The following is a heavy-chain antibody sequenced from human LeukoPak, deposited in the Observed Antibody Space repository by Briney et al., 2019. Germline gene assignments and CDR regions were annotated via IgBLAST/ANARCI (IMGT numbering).Heavy chain of an antibody. CDR3: ASRLYYYGSGSYDDFDY. V-gene: IGHV1-69*05. CDR2: IIPIFGTA. Sequence: SVKVSCKASGGTFSSYAISWVRQAPGQGLEWMGGIIPIFGTANYAQKFQGRVTITTDESTSTAYMELSSLRSEDTAVYYCASRLYYYGSGSYDDFDYWGQGTLVTVSS. CDR1: GGTFSSYA. J-gene: IGHJ4*02. D-gene: IGHD3-10*01.